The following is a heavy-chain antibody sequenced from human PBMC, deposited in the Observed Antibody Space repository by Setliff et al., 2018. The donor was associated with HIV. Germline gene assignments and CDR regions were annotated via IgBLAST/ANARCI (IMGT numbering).Heavy chain of an antibody. J-gene: IGHJ3*02. Sequence: KTSETLSLTCTVSGGSISNSRYYWSWIRQPPGKGLEWIGSIYYSGSTNYNPSLKSRATMSVDTSNNRFSLKLSSVTALDTAVYYCAKTVVGDSYALPNDGFDIWGQGTMVTVSS. D-gene: IGHD3-16*01. CDR3: AKTVVGDSYALPNDGFDI. V-gene: IGHV4-39*07. CDR2: IYYSGST. CDR1: GGSISNSRYY.